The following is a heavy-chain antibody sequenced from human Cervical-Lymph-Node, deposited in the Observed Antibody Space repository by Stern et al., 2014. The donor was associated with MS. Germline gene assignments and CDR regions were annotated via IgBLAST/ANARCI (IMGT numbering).Heavy chain of an antibody. V-gene: IGHV5-51*01. CDR1: GYSFNSYW. J-gene: IGHJ4*02. D-gene: IGHD6-6*01. CDR2: IHPGDSDT. Sequence: EVQLVESGAEVKKPGESLKISCKGSGYSFNSYWIGWVRQMPGKGLEWMGIIHPGDSDTSYSPSFQGQVTISTDKSITTAYLQWSSVKASDTAMYYCARHPRGITDRVGLDYWGQGTLVTVSS. CDR3: ARHPRGITDRVGLDY.